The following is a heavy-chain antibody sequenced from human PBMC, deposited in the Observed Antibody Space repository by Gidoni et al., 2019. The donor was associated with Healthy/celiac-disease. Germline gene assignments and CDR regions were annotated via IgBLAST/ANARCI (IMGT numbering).Heavy chain of an antibody. CDR3: ARGVEQLVLWFDP. V-gene: IGHV3-33*01. J-gene: IGHJ5*02. CDR1: GFTFSSYG. D-gene: IGHD6-6*01. CDR2: IWYDGSNK. Sequence: QVQLVESGGGVVQPGRSLRLSCAASGFTFSSYGMHWVRQAPGKGLGGVAVIWYDGSNKYYADAVKGRFTISRDNSKNTLYLQMNSLRAEDTAVYYCARGVEQLVLWFDPWGQGTLVTVSS.